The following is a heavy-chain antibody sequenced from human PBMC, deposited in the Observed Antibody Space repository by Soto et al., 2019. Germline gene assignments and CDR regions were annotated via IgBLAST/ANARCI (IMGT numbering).Heavy chain of an antibody. CDR3: ARGRDYDFWSGYYKNFDY. CDR2: INHSGST. V-gene: IGHV4-34*01. D-gene: IGHD3-3*01. Sequence: SETLSLTCAVYGGSFSGYYWSWIRQPPGKGLEWIGEINHSGSTNYNPSLKSRVTISVDTSKNQFSLKLSSVTAADTAVYYCARGRDYDFWSGYYKNFDYWGQGTLVTVSS. CDR1: GGSFSGYY. J-gene: IGHJ4*02.